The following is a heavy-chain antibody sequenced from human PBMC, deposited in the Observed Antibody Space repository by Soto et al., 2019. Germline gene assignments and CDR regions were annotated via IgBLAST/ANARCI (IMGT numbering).Heavy chain of an antibody. CDR2: MNPNSGNT. CDR3: ARDRGMYNWNDWYYYYYMDV. D-gene: IGHD1-20*01. V-gene: IGHV1-8*01. J-gene: IGHJ6*03. Sequence: ASVKVSCKASGYTFTSYDINWVRQATGQGLEWMGWMNPNSGNTGYAQKFQGRVTMTRNTSISTAYMELSSLRSEDTAVYYCARDRGMYNWNDWYYYYYMDVWGKGTTATASS. CDR1: GYTFTSYD.